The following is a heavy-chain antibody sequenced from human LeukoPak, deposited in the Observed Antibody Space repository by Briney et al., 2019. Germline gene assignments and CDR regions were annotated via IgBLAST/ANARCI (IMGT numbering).Heavy chain of an antibody. D-gene: IGHD3-22*01. J-gene: IGHJ4*02. CDR3: ARGSGDSSGYYRNYFDY. V-gene: IGHV4-34*01. CDR1: GGSFSGYC. Sequence: PSETLSLTCAVYGGSFSGYCWSWIRQPPGKGLEWIGEINHSGSTNYNPSLKSRVTISVDTSKNQFSLKLSSVTAADTAVYYCARGSGDSSGYYRNYFDYWGQGTLVTVSS. CDR2: INHSGST.